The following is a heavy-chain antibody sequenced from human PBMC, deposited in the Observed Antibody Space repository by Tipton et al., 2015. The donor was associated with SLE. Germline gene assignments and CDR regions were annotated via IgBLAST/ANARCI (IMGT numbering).Heavy chain of an antibody. CDR3: ARESAARAVDY. J-gene: IGHJ4*02. Sequence: QLVQSGAEVKKPGASVKVSCKASGYTFTSYDISWVRQATGQGLEWVGWMNPSSGATGYAQKFQGRVTMTRNTSITTAYMELSSLRSDDTAVYYCARESAARAVDYWGQGTLVTVSS. V-gene: IGHV1-8*01. CDR1: GYTFTSYD. D-gene: IGHD6-6*01. CDR2: MNPSSGAT.